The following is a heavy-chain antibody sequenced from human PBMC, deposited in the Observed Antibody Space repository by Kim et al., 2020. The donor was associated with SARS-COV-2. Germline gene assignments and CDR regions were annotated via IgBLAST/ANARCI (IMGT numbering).Heavy chain of an antibody. V-gene: IGHV3-9*01. CDR2: ISWNSGSI. CDR1: GFTFDDYA. D-gene: IGHD3-3*01. J-gene: IGHJ4*01. CDR3: AKDTNYDFWSGPFDY. Sequence: GGSLRLSCAASGFTFDDYAMHWVRQAPGKGLEWVSGISWNSGSIGYADSVKGRFTISRDNAKNSLYLQMNSLRAEDTALYYCAKDTNYDFWSGPFDYWG.